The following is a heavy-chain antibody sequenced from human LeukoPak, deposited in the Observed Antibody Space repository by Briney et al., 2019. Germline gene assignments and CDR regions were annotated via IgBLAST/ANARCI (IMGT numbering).Heavy chain of an antibody. CDR2: IKSKTDGGAT. CDR3: TRRDYGDY. J-gene: IGHJ4*02. V-gene: IGHV3-15*01. CDR1: GFTVNNAW. Sequence: KPGGSLRLSCAASGFTVNNAWMSWVRQAPGKGLEWVGRIKSKTDGGATDYAAPVKGRFTISRDDSKNTLYLQMNSLKPEDTAVYYCTRRDYGDYWGQGTLVTVSS. D-gene: IGHD4/OR15-4a*01.